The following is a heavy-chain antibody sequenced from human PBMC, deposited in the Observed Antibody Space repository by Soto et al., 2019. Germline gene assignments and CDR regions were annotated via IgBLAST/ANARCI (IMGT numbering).Heavy chain of an antibody. CDR3: ARDPGYSYGYN. CDR2: INAGNGNT. V-gene: IGHV1-3*01. CDR1: GYTFTSYA. Sequence: QVQLVQSGAEVKKPGASVKVSCKASGYTFTSYAMHWVRQAPGQRLEWMGWINAGNGNTKYSQKFQGRVTITSDTSASTAYMALSPLRSEDTAVYYCARDPGYSYGYNWGQGTLVTVSS. J-gene: IGHJ4*02. D-gene: IGHD5-18*01.